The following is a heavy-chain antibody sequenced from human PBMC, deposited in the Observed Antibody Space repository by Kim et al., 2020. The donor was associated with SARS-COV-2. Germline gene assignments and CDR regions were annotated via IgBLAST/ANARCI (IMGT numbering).Heavy chain of an antibody. CDR1: GGSISSSSYY. D-gene: IGHD6-19*01. V-gene: IGHV4-39*01. J-gene: IGHJ4*02. CDR3: ARHRRSGIAVAGPYYFDY. CDR2: IYYSGST. Sequence: SETLSLTCTVSGGSISSSSYYWGWIRQPPGKGLEWIGSIYYSGSTYYNPSLKSRVTISVDTSKNQFSLKLSSVTAADTAVYYCARHRRSGIAVAGPYYFDYWGQGTLVTVSS.